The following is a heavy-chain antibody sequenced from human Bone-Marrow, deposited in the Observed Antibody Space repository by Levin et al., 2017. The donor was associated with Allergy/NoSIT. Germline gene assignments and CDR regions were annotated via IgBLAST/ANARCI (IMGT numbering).Heavy chain of an antibody. D-gene: IGHD1-1*01. CDR2: ITAAGRI. V-gene: IGHV3-53*01. CDR3: ATSTWNKYYYYHGMDV. Sequence: GGSLRLSCAASGFIVSTCYMTWVRRAPGRGLEWVSVITAAGRIYYGDSLKGRVTISRDNSKNTVYLQMNSLSDEDTAVYFCATSTWNKYYYYHGMDVWGQGTTVTV. CDR1: GFIVSTCY. J-gene: IGHJ6*02.